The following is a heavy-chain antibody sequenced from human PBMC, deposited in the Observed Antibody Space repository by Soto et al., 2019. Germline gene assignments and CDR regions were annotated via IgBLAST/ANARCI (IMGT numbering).Heavy chain of an antibody. V-gene: IGHV3-48*01. CDR3: AKDQGSSWYEIDY. J-gene: IGHJ4*02. D-gene: IGHD6-13*01. CDR2: IGIGSSTK. CDR1: GFTFRNYG. Sequence: PGGSLRLSCAASGFTFRNYGMNWVRQAPGKGLEWVSYIGIGSSTKYYADSVKGRFTISRDNAKNSLYLQMNSPRAENTAVYYCAKDQGSSWYEIDYWGQGTLVTVSS.